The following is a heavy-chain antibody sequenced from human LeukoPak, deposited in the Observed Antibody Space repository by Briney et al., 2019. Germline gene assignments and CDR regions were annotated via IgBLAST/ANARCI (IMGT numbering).Heavy chain of an antibody. D-gene: IGHD3-3*01. V-gene: IGHV4-34*01. CDR2: INHSGST. CDR1: GGSFSGYY. Sequence: SETLSLTCAVYGGSFSGYYWSWIRQPPGKGLEWIGEINHSGSTNYNPSLKSRVTISVDTSKNQFPLKLSSVTAADTAVYYCARGAPVLRFLEWLSYGMDVWGQGTTVTVSS. CDR3: ARGAPVLRFLEWLSYGMDV. J-gene: IGHJ6*02.